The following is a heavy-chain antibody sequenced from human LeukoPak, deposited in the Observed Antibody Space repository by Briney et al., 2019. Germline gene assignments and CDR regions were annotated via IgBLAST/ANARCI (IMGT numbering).Heavy chain of an antibody. V-gene: IGHV4-34*01. CDR3: AAQIAARVY. D-gene: IGHD6-6*01. CDR1: GGSYSNYY. CDR2: VNHSEGT. J-gene: IGHJ4*02. Sequence: SETLSLTXAVCGGSYSNYYWSWIRQPPGKGLEWIGEVNHSEGTNYNPSLKSRVSISVDTSKNQFSLKLSSVTAADTAVYYCAAQIAARVYWGQGSLVTVSP.